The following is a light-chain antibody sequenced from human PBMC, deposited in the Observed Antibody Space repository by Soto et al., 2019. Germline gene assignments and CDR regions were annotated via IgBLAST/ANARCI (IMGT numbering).Light chain of an antibody. V-gene: IGKV1-5*03. Sequence: DIQMTQSPSTLSASVGDRVTITCRASESISYWLAWYQQKPGKDPNLLSQKASTLKSGVPSRFSGSGSGTEFTLTIGSLQPDDFATYYCQQYNVYPLTFGQGTQVEV. CDR1: ESISYW. J-gene: IGKJ1*01. CDR3: QQYNVYPLT. CDR2: KAS.